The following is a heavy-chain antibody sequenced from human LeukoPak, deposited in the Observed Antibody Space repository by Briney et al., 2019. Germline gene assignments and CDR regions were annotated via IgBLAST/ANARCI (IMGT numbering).Heavy chain of an antibody. CDR3: AALFTAYDPFDC. D-gene: IGHD5-12*01. CDR1: GDSTSRYY. J-gene: IGHJ4*02. V-gene: IGHV4-59*03. CDR2: VFYTGIT. Sequence: SETLSLTCTVSGDSTSRYYWSWIRQPPGQGLEFNGYVFYTGITNYSPSLKSRVTISVDSSKNQVSLRLRSVTAADTAVYYCAALFTAYDPFDCWGPGILVTFSS.